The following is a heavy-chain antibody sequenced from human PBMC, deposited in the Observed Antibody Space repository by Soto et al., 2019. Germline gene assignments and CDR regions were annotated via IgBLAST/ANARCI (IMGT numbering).Heavy chain of an antibody. CDR1: GYSFTSYW. CDR2: IDPSDSYT. V-gene: IGHV5-10-1*01. CDR3: ARHWDYDSSGYYPKTTNGMDV. Sequence: GESLKISCKGSGYSFTSYWISWVRQMPGKGLEWMGRIDPSDSYTNYSPSFQGHVTISADKSISTAYLQWSSLKASDTAMYYCARHWDYDSSGYYPKTTNGMDVWGQGTTVTVPS. D-gene: IGHD3-22*01. J-gene: IGHJ6*02.